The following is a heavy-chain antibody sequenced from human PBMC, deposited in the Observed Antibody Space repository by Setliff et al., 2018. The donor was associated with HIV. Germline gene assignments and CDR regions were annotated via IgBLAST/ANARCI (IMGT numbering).Heavy chain of an antibody. D-gene: IGHD6-6*01. V-gene: IGHV4-59*11. J-gene: IGHJ6*03. Sequence: PSETLSLTCTVSGGSISSHYWSWIRQPPGKGLEWIGYIYYSGSTNYNPSLKSRVTISVDTSKNQFSLKLSSVTAADTAVYYCARVHRRQLAYYYYYYMDVWGKGTTVTVSS. CDR3: ARVHRRQLAYYYYYYMDV. CDR2: IYYSGST. CDR1: GGSISSHY.